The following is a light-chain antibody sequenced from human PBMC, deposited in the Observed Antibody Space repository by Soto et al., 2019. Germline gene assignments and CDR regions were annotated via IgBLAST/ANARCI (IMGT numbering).Light chain of an antibody. CDR3: QQYDKWPRT. Sequence: EIVLTQSPGTLSLSPWERATLSCRASQSISSNFLAWYQQKRGQTPRLLIHGASNRATGIPDRFSGGGSGAEYTLTISSLQSEDFAVYYCQQYDKWPRTFGQGTKVDNK. CDR1: QSISSNF. V-gene: IGKV3D-15*01. J-gene: IGKJ1*01. CDR2: GAS.